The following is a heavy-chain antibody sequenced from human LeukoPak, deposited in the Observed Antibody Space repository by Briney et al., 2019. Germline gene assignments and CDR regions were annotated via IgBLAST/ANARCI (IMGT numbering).Heavy chain of an antibody. J-gene: IGHJ4*02. CDR2: IKSKYDGGTT. V-gene: IGHV3-15*01. Sequence: GGSLRLSCAASGFTFSNAWMSWVRQAPGKGLEWVGRIKSKYDGGTTDYAAPVKGRFTISRDDSKTTLYLEMNSLKTDDTAVYYCTTAGSSKGDYRGQGTLVTVSS. CDR1: GFTFSNAW. CDR3: TTAGSSKGDY. D-gene: IGHD6-13*01.